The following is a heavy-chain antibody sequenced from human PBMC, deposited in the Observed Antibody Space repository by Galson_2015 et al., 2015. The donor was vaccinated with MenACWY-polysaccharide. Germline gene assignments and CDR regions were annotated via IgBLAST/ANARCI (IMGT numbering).Heavy chain of an antibody. V-gene: IGHV3-7*01. CDR3: ARDPSWGNSSGP. CDR2: INLDGSQK. D-gene: IGHD7-27*01. J-gene: IGHJ5*02. Sequence: SLRLSCAASGFTFRSTWMSWVRQAPGKGLEWVALINLDGSQKDYMDSVKGRFAISRENAKNSLYLQINSLRAEDTAVYYCARDPSWGNSSGPWGRGTLVTVSS. CDR1: GFTFRSTW.